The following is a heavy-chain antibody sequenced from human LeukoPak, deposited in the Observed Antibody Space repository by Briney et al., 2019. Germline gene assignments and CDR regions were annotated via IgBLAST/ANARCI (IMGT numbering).Heavy chain of an antibody. CDR3: ARGQPQRYSSGWYVNWFDP. D-gene: IGHD6-19*01. Sequence: SETLSLTCTVSGASISSSYWSWIRQPPGKGLEWVGYIYYSGTTKYNPSLKSRVTISVDTSKNQFSLKVNSVAAADTAVYYCARGQPQRYSSGWYVNWFDPWGQGTLVTVSS. V-gene: IGHV4-59*01. J-gene: IGHJ5*02. CDR1: GASISSSY. CDR2: IYYSGTT.